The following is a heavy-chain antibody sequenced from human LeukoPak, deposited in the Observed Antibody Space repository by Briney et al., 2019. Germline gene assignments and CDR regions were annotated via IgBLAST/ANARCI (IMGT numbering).Heavy chain of an antibody. CDR1: GGSISGYF. Sequence: SETLSLTCTVSGGSISGYFWSWIRQPPGKGLEWIGYIYYSGSTNYNPSLKSRVTISVDTSKNQFSLKLSSVTAADTAVYYCARHISTIFGVVNYGMDVWGQGTTVTVSS. CDR3: ARHISTIFGVVNYGMDV. J-gene: IGHJ6*02. V-gene: IGHV4-59*01. D-gene: IGHD3-3*01. CDR2: IYYSGST.